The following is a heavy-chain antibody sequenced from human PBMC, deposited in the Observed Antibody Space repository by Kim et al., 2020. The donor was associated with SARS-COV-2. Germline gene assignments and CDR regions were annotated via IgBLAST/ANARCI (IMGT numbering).Heavy chain of an antibody. CDR1: GFTFSSYS. CDR2: ISSSSSYI. V-gene: IGHV3-21*01. CDR3: ARDRGAHDYGDHEDFDY. Sequence: GGSLRLSCAASGFTFSSYSMNWVRQAPGKGLEWVSSISSSSSYIYYADSVKGRFTISRDNAKNSLYLQMNSLRAEDTAVYYCARDRGAHDYGDHEDFDYWGQGTLVTVSS. J-gene: IGHJ4*02. D-gene: IGHD4-17*01.